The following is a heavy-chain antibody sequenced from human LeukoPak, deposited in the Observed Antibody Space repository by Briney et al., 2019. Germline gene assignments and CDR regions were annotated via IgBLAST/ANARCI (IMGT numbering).Heavy chain of an antibody. Sequence: GGSLRLSCAASGFTFSSYAMSWVRQAPGKGLEWVSAISGSGGSTYYADSVKGRFTISRDNSKNTLYLQMNSLRAEDTAVYYCARDFYSSGWPPRYFDLWGRGTLVTVSS. J-gene: IGHJ2*01. CDR1: GFTFSSYA. CDR3: ARDFYSSGWPPRYFDL. D-gene: IGHD6-19*01. V-gene: IGHV3-23*01. CDR2: ISGSGGST.